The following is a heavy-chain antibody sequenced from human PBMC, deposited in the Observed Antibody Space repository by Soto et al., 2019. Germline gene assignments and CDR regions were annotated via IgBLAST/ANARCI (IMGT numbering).Heavy chain of an antibody. CDR1: GFTFSSYA. V-gene: IGHV3-30-3*01. CDR3: ARDLWFGGRGGMDV. D-gene: IGHD3-10*01. Sequence: QVQLVESGGGVVQPGRSLRLSCAASGFTFSSYAMHWVRQAPRKGLEWVAVISYDGSNKYYADSVKGRFTISRDNSKNTLYLQTNSLRAEDTAVYYCARDLWFGGRGGMDVWGQGTTVTVSS. CDR2: ISYDGSNK. J-gene: IGHJ6*02.